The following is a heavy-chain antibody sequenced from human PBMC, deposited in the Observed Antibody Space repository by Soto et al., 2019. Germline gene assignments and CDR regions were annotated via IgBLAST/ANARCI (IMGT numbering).Heavy chain of an antibody. CDR1: GFTFSSYW. Sequence: EVQLVESGGGLVQPGGSLRLSCAASGFTFSSYWMSWVRQAPGKGLEWVANIKQDGSEKYYVDSVKGRFTISRDNAQNSLYLQMNRLRAEDTAVYYCARGLHIYDFWSVRRAEAPGMDVWGQGTTVTVSS. V-gene: IGHV3-7*05. CDR3: ARGLHIYDFWSVRRAEAPGMDV. D-gene: IGHD3-3*01. CDR2: IKQDGSEK. J-gene: IGHJ6*02.